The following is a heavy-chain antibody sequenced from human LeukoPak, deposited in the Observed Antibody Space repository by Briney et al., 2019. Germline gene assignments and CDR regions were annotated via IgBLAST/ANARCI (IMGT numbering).Heavy chain of an antibody. Sequence: GGSLRLSCAASGFTFSTYAMHWVRQAPGKGLEWVALISYHGSNTYYADSVKDRFTISRDNSKSTLYLQMNSLRAEDTAVYYCAKVRWIAVTTTFDCWGQGTLVTVSS. CDR3: AKVRWIAVTTTFDC. CDR2: ISYHGSNT. CDR1: GFTFSTYA. D-gene: IGHD4-17*01. J-gene: IGHJ5*01. V-gene: IGHV3-30-3*01.